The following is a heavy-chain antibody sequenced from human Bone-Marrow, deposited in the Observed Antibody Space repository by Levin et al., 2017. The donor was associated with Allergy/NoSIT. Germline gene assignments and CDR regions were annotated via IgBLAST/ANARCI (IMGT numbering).Heavy chain of an antibody. CDR2: INTDGSRT. CDR1: GFTFTNYW. V-gene: IGHV3-74*01. CDR3: VKDEAGGYDY. D-gene: IGHD3-16*01. J-gene: IGHJ4*02. Sequence: SCAASGFTFTNYWMHWVRQAPGKGLVWVSDINTDGSRTSYADSVKGRFTISRDNAKNTVYLQMSSLRAEDTAVYYCVKDEAGGYDYWGQGTLVTVSS.